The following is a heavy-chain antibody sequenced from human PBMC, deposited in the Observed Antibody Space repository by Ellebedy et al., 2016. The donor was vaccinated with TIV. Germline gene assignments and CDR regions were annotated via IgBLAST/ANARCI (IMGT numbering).Heavy chain of an antibody. CDR1: GFTFSSYG. CDR3: VKESVTGDY. V-gene: IGHV3-30*02. D-gene: IGHD2/OR15-2a*01. Sequence: GESLKISCAASGFTFSSYGMHWVRQAPGKGLEWVAFIRYDGSNKYYADSVRGRISISRDNSKNTLYLLMNSLRAEDTAVYYCVKESVTGDYWGQGTLVTVSS. J-gene: IGHJ4*02. CDR2: IRYDGSNK.